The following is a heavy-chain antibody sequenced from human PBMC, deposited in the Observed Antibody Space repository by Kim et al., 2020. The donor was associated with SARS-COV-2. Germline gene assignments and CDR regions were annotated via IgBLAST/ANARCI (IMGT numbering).Heavy chain of an antibody. D-gene: IGHD3-22*01. CDR1: GYTLTELS. CDR3: STDVGYFYDSSGYPIY. J-gene: IGHJ1*01. Sequence: ASVKVSCKVSGYTLTELSMHWVRQAPGKGLEWMGGFDPEDGETIYAQKSQGRVTMTEDTSTDTAYMELSSLISEDTAEYYGSTDVGYFYDSSGYPIYWGQ. V-gene: IGHV1-24*01. CDR2: FDPEDGET.